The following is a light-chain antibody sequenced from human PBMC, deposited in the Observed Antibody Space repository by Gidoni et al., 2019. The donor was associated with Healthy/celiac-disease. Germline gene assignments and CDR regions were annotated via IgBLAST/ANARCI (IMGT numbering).Light chain of an antibody. Sequence: SELTQDHAVSVALGQTVRITCQGDSLRIYYASWYQQKPGQAPVLVIYGKNNRPSGIPDRFSCSSSGNTASLTITGAQAEDEADYYCNSRDSSGNHLRVFGGGTKLTVL. V-gene: IGLV3-19*01. J-gene: IGLJ2*01. CDR1: SLRIYY. CDR3: NSRDSSGNHLRV. CDR2: GKN.